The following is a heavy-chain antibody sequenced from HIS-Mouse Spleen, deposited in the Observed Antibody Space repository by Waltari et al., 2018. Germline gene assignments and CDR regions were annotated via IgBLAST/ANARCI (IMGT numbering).Heavy chain of an antibody. Sequence: QVQLVESGGGVVQPGRSLRLSCAASGFTFSSYAMHWVRQAPGKGLGWVEVISYDGSNKVYADSVKGRFTISRDNSKNTLYLQMNSLRAEDTAVYYCARDHRNNWAIRDWGQGTLVTVSS. V-gene: IGHV3-30-3*01. D-gene: IGHD1-20*01. CDR3: ARDHRNNWAIRD. CDR1: GFTFSSYA. J-gene: IGHJ4*02. CDR2: ISYDGSNK.